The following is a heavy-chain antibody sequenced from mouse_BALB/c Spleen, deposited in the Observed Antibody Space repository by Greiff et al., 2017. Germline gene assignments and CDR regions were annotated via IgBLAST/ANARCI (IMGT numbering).Heavy chain of an antibody. CDR1: GYTFTNYW. J-gene: IGHJ4*01. Sequence: VQLQQSGAELVRPGTSVKISCKASGYTFTNYWLGWVKQRPGHGLEWIGDIYPGGGYTNYNEKFKGKATLTADTSSSTAYMQLSSLTSEDSAVYFSARTDYDSYYYAMDDWGQGTSVTVSS. CDR2: IYPGGGYT. V-gene: IGHV1-63*02. CDR3: ARTDYDSYYYAMDD. D-gene: IGHD2-4*01.